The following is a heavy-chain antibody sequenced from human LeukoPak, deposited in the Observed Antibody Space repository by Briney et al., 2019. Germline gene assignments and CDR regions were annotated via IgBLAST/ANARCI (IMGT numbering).Heavy chain of an antibody. V-gene: IGHV4-61*02. CDR1: GGSTSSGSYY. Sequence: PSETLSLTCTVSGGSTSSGSYYWSWIRQPAGKGLEWIGRIYTSGSTNYNPSLKSRVTISVDTSKNQFSLKLSSVTAADTAVYYCARDEVIALDAFDIWGQGTMVTVSS. J-gene: IGHJ3*02. CDR2: IYTSGST. CDR3: ARDEVIALDAFDI. D-gene: IGHD2-21*01.